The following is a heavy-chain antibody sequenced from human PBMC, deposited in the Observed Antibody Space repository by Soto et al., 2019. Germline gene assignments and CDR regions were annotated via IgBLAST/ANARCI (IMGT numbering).Heavy chain of an antibody. Sequence: QVQLVQSGAEVKKPGSSVKVSCKASGGTFSSYTISWVRQAPGQGLEWMGRIIPILGIANYAQKFQGRVTITADKSTSTAYMELSSLRSEDTAVYYCARAAGGIVAPLPFDYWGQGTLVTVSS. D-gene: IGHD1-26*01. CDR2: IIPILGIA. CDR3: ARAAGGIVAPLPFDY. V-gene: IGHV1-69*02. J-gene: IGHJ4*02. CDR1: GGTFSSYT.